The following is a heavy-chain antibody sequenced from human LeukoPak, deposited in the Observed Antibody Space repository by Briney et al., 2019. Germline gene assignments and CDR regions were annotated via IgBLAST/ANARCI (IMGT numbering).Heavy chain of an antibody. CDR3: ARGRVRRYFDSYYFDY. CDR2: INHGGST. Sequence: PSETLSLTCAVYGGSFSGYYWSWIRQPPGKGLEWIGEINHGGSTNYNPSLKSRVTISVDTSKNQFSLKLSSVTAADTAVYYCARGRVRRYFDSYYFDYWGQGTLVTVSS. V-gene: IGHV4-34*01. CDR1: GGSFSGYY. D-gene: IGHD3-9*01. J-gene: IGHJ4*02.